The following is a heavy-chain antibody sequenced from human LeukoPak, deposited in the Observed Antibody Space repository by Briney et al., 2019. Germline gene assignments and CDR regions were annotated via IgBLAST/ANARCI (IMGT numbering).Heavy chain of an antibody. CDR3: VRQPDSARCGFDY. D-gene: IGHD2-21*01. V-gene: IGHV3-13*01. CDR1: GFTFDNND. CDR2: IGSAGYT. J-gene: IGHJ4*02. Sequence: GGSLRLSCEVSGFTFDNNDMHWVRQTTGEGLEWVSAIGSAGYTYYADSVRGRFTITRDNAKQSLYLQMNSLRVEDTAVYHCVRQPDSARCGFDYWGRGTQVTVSS.